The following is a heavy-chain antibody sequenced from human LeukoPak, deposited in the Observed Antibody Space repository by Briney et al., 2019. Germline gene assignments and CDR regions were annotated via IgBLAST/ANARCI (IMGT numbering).Heavy chain of an antibody. J-gene: IGHJ5*02. CDR1: GYTFTSYG. CDR2: ISAYNGNT. V-gene: IGHV1-18*01. CDR3: ARDLRYYYASSGYSPWFDP. D-gene: IGHD3-22*01. Sequence: ASVKVSCKASGYTFTSYGISWVRQAPGQGLEWMGWISAYNGNTNYAQKLQGRVTMTTDTSTSTAYMELRSLRSDDTAVYSCARDLRYYYASSGYSPWFDPWGQGTLVTVSS.